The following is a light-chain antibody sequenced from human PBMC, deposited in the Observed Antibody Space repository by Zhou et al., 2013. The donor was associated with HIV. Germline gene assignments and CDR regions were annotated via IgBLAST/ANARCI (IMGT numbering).Light chain of an antibody. J-gene: IGKJ3*01. CDR2: AAS. CDR1: QDIRNA. V-gene: IGKV1-17*01. Sequence: DIQMTQSPPSLSASVGDRVTITCRASQDIRNALAWYQQRPGKAPRRLIYAASSLQSGVPSRFSGSGSGTEFTLTINSLQPEDFATYYCLQHNTYPLTFGPGTKVDIK. CDR3: LQHNTYPLT.